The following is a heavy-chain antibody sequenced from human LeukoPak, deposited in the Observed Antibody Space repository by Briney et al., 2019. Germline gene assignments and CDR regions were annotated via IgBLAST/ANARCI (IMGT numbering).Heavy chain of an antibody. D-gene: IGHD5-18*01. J-gene: IGHJ4*02. Sequence: GESLKISCKGSGYSFTSYWIGWVRQMPGKGLEWMGIIYPGDSDTRYSPSFQGQVTISADKSISTPYLQWSSLKASDTAMYYCARHVEHTAIDQLIGYWGQGTLVTASS. CDR2: IYPGDSDT. CDR1: GYSFTSYW. V-gene: IGHV5-51*01. CDR3: ARHVEHTAIDQLIGY.